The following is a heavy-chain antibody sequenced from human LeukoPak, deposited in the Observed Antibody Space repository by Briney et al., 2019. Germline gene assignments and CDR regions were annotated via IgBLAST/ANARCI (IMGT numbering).Heavy chain of an antibody. V-gene: IGHV3-30*18. J-gene: IGHJ4*02. CDR3: AKDQSLLWFGDGFDY. Sequence: PGGSLRLSCAASGFTFSSYGMHWVRQAPGKGLEWVAVISYDGSNKYYADSVKGRFTISRDNSKNTLYLQMNSLRAEDTAVYYCAKDQSLLWFGDGFDYWGQGTLVTVSS. D-gene: IGHD3-10*01. CDR2: ISYDGSNK. CDR1: GFTFSSYG.